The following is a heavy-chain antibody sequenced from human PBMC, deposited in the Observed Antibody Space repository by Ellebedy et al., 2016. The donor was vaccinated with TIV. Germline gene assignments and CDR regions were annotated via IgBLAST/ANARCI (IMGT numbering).Heavy chain of an antibody. CDR1: GFTFSSYA. CDR3: ARDLNWGVDY. D-gene: IGHD7-27*01. V-gene: IGHV3-30*07. Sequence: GGSLRLSCTASGFTFSSYAMHWVRQTPDKHYAESEKGRFTVSRDNSKNTLYLQMNSLRAEDTAVYYCARDLNWGVDYWGQGTLVTVSS. J-gene: IGHJ4*02.